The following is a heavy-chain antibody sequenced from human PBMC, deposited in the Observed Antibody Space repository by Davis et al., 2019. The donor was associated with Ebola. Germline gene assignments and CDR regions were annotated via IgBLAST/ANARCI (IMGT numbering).Heavy chain of an antibody. CDR1: GFTFTSYA. CDR2: IVSSGDTT. D-gene: IGHD1-26*01. J-gene: IGHJ4*02. CDR3: AKFRGVGTIYYFDY. V-gene: IGHV3-23*01. Sequence: GESLKISCAASGFTFTSYAMSWVRQAPGKGLEWVSSIVSSGDTTYYADSVNGRLTMSRDNSKSTVYLQMNSLRAEDTAVYYCAKFRGVGTIYYFDYWGQGTLVTVSS.